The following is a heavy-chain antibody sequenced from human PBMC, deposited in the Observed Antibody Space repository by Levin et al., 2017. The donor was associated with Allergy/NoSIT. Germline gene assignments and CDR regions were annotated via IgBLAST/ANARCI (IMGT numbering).Heavy chain of an antibody. CDR3: ARRYYGLGTYYMDV. Sequence: PGGSLRLSCAASGFTVSSNYMSWVRQAPGKGLEWVSLIYRGGTTYYADSVKGGFTISRDNSNNTLYLQMNSLRAEDTAVYYCARRYYGLGTYYMDVWGKGTTVTVAS. D-gene: IGHD3-10*01. J-gene: IGHJ6*03. CDR1: GFTVSSNY. V-gene: IGHV3-66*01. CDR2: IYRGGTT.